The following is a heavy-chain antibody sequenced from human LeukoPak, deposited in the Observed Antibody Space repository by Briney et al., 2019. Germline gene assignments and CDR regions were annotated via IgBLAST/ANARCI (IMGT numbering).Heavy chain of an antibody. CDR2: ISYDGSNK. D-gene: IGHD2-2*01. CDR3: AKDFLGSELVVPAATTGRSENYFDY. CDR1: GFTFSSYG. Sequence: GGSLRLSCAASGFTFSSYGMHWVRQAPGKGLEWVAVISYDGSNKYYADSVKGRFTISRDNAKNSLYLQMNSLRAEDTAVYYCAKDFLGSELVVPAATTGRSENYFDYWGQGTLVTVSS. J-gene: IGHJ4*02. V-gene: IGHV3-30*18.